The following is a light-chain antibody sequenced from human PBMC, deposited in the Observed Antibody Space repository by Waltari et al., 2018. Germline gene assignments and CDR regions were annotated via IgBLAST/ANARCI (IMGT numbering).Light chain of an antibody. Sequence: EIVLTQSPGTLSLSPGERATLPCRASQSVSRNYLAWYQQKPGQAPRFLIYGASNRATGIPDRFSGSGSGTDFALTISRLEPEDFAVNYCQQYGSSPLTFGPGTKVDIK. CDR3: QQYGSSPLT. J-gene: IGKJ3*01. CDR1: QSVSRNY. V-gene: IGKV3-20*01. CDR2: GAS.